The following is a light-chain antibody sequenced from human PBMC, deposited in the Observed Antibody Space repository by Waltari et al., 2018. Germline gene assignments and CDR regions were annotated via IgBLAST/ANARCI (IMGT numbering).Light chain of an antibody. Sequence: QAGLTQPPSVSKGLGQTATLTCIGITNNVGNLGAAWLQQHQGHPPKLLPYRNNNRPSGISERFSASRSGNTASLTITGLQAEDDADYYCSVWDSSLSGWVFGGGTKLTVL. CDR1: TNNVGNLG. CDR2: RNN. V-gene: IGLV10-54*04. CDR3: SVWDSSLSGWV. J-gene: IGLJ3*02.